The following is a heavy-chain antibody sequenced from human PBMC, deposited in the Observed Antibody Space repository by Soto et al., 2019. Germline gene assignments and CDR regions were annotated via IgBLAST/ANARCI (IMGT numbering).Heavy chain of an antibody. V-gene: IGHV3-30*18. CDR3: AKSSTSADYYGMDV. CDR1: GFTFSSYG. CDR2: ISYDGSNK. J-gene: IGHJ6*02. Sequence: GGSLRLSCAASGFTFSSYGMHWVRQAPGKGLEWVAVISYDGSNKYYADSVKGRFTISRDNSKNTLYLQMNSLRAEDTAVYYCAKSSTSADYYGMDVWGQGTTVTVSS.